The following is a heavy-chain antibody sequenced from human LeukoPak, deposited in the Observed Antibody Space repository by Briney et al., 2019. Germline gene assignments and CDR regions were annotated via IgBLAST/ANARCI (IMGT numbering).Heavy chain of an antibody. J-gene: IGHJ4*02. V-gene: IGHV3-21*01. CDR2: ISSSSSYI. CDR3: ARDYGRRGY. CDR1: QFNFNSYG. D-gene: IGHD3-10*01. Sequence: GGSLRVSCATSQFNFNSYGMTWVRQAPGEGLEWVSSISSSSSYIYYADSVKGRVTISRDNAKNSLYLQMNSLRAEDTAVYYCARDYGRRGYWGQGTLVTVSS.